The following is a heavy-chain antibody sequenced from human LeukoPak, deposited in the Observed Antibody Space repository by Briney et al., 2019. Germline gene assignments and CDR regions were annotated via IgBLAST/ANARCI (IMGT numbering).Heavy chain of an antibody. D-gene: IGHD3-22*01. CDR3: ARDLDQTYYYDSSGYPGDAFDI. V-gene: IGHV4-39*07. CDR1: GGSISSSSYY. CDR2: IYYSGST. J-gene: IGHJ3*02. Sequence: SETLSLTCTVSGGSISSSSYYWGWIRQPPGKGLEWIGSIYYSGSTYYNPSLKSRVTISVDTSKNQFSLKLSSVTAADTAVYYCARDLDQTYYYDSSGYPGDAFDIWGQGTMVTVSS.